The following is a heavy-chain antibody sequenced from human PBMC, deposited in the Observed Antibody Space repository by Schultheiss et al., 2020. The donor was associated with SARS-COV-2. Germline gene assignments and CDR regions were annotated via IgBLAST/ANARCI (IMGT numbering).Heavy chain of an antibody. V-gene: IGHV3-7*01. J-gene: IGHJ4*02. CDR2: IKQDGSEK. CDR1: GFSFNTYE. Sequence: GGSLRLSCAASGFSFNTYEMNWVRQAPGKGLEWVANIKQDGSEKYYVDSVKGRFTISRDNAKNTLYLQMNSLRAEDTAVYYCAKDSSSLAYCGGDCYIDYWGQGTLVTVSS. CDR3: AKDSSSLAYCGGDCYIDY. D-gene: IGHD2-21*02.